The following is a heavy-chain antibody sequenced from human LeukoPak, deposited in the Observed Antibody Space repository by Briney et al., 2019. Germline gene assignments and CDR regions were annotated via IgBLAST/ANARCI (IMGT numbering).Heavy chain of an antibody. CDR1: GFTFSSYW. J-gene: IGHJ4*02. V-gene: IGHV3-7*01. Sequence: GGSLRLSCAASGFTFSSYWMSWVRQAPGKGLEWVANLNQDGSEKKYVDSVKGRFTISRDNAKNSLYLQMNSLRPEDTAVYYCARDGGIIAAVWGQGTLVTVSS. D-gene: IGHD6-13*01. CDR3: ARDGGIIAAV. CDR2: LNQDGSEK.